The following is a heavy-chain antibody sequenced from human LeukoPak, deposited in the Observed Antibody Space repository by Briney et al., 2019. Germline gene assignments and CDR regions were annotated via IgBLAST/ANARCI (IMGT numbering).Heavy chain of an antibody. CDR2: ISGSSNHI. CDR1: GFTFSSYS. CDR3: ARKSDYYGDYALG. D-gene: IGHD4-17*01. V-gene: IGHV3-21*01. J-gene: IGHJ3*01. Sequence: GGSLRLSCAASGFTFSSYSMNWVRQAPGKGLEWVSSISGSSNHIYYADSVKGRFTISRDNAKNSLYLQMNSLRAEDTAVYYCARKSDYYGDYALGWGQGTMVTVSS.